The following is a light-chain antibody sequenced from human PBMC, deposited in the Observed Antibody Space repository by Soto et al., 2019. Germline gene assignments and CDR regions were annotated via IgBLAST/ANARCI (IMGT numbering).Light chain of an antibody. J-gene: IGKJ1*01. CDR2: GAS. Sequence: EIVLTQSPGTLSLSPGERATLSCRASQSVSSSYLAWYQQKGGQAPRLLIYGASSRATGIPDRFSGSGSGTDFTLTISRLEPGDFVVYYCQQYVRSPWTFGQGTKVEIK. CDR3: QQYVRSPWT. V-gene: IGKV3-20*01. CDR1: QSVSSSY.